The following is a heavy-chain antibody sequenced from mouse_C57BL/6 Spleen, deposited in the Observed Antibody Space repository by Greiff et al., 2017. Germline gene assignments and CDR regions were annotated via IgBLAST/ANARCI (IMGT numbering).Heavy chain of an antibody. V-gene: IGHV1-50*01. J-gene: IGHJ2*01. CDR3: ARGDYYGSSHY. CDR2: IDPSDSYT. Sequence: VQLQQPGAELVKPGASVKLSCKASGYTFTSYWMQWVKQRPGQGLEWIGEIDPSDSYTNYNQKFKGKATLTVDTSSSTAYMQLSSLTSEDSAVYYCARGDYYGSSHYWGQGTTLTVSS. CDR1: GYTFTSYW. D-gene: IGHD1-1*01.